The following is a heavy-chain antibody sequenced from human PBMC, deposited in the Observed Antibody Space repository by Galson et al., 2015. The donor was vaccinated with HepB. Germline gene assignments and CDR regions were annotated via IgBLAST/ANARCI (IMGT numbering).Heavy chain of an antibody. V-gene: IGHV3-23*01. J-gene: IGHJ4*02. CDR1: GFSLSSYA. CDR2: FTATSDRT. Sequence: SLRLSCAASGFSLSSYAMSWVRQAPGEGLEWVSGFTATSDRTYYADSVEGRFTISRDNSKNTLYLQVNSLRAEDTAVYYCVRTGYWGQGTLVTVSS. CDR3: VRTGY. D-gene: IGHD1-1*01.